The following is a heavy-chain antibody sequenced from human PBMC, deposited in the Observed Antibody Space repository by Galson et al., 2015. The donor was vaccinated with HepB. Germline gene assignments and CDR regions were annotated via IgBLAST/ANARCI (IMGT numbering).Heavy chain of an antibody. J-gene: IGHJ4*02. CDR2: IKSKTDGGTT. CDR3: TTDYYDSSGYYLFDY. D-gene: IGHD3-22*01. V-gene: IGHV3-15*07. Sequence: SLRLSCAASGFTFGNAWMNWVRQAPGKGLEWVGRIKSKTDGGTTDYAAPVKGRFTISRDDSKNTLYLQMNSLKTEDTAVYYCTTDYYDSSGYYLFDYWGQGTLVTVSS. CDR1: GFTFGNAW.